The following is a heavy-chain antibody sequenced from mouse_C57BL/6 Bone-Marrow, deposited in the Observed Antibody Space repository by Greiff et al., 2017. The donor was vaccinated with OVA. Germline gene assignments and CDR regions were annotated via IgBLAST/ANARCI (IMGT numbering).Heavy chain of an antibody. CDR3: VRGGYDYSWFAY. V-gene: IGHV10-1*01. J-gene: IGHJ3*01. CDR1: GFSFNTYA. CDR2: IRSKSNNYAT. D-gene: IGHD2-4*01. Sequence: EVKLVESGGGLVQPKGSLKLSCAASGFSFNTYAMNWVRQAPGKGLEWVARIRSKSNNYATYYADSVKDRFTISRDDSESMLYLQMNNSKTEDTAMYYCVRGGYDYSWFAYWGQGTLVTVSA.